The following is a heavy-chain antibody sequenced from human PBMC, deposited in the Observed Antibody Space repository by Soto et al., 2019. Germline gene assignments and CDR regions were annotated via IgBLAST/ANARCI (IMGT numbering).Heavy chain of an antibody. J-gene: IGHJ2*01. CDR2: IKQDGSEK. Sequence: EVQLVESGGGLVQPGGSLRLSCAASGFTFSSYWMSWVRLAPGKGLEWVANIKQDGSEKYYVDSVKGRFTISRDNAKNSLYLQMNSLRAEDTAVYYCARTRSGYSSGWQLYWYFDLWGRGTLVTVSS. CDR1: GFTFSSYW. V-gene: IGHV3-7*01. CDR3: ARTRSGYSSGWQLYWYFDL. D-gene: IGHD6-19*01.